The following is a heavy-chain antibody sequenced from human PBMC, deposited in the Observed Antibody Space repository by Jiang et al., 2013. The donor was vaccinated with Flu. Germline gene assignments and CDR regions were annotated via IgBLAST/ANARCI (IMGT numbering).Heavy chain of an antibody. CDR2: IYSSGTT. Sequence: KPSETLSLACSVSGGSISSPSYYWGWIRQPPGKGLEWVGTIYSSGTTYYNSSLKSRLAISLDTSKNENQFSMRLTSVTVVDTAVYYCARGVVEMAAIVSWGQGTLVTVSS. CDR3: ARGVVEMAAIVS. V-gene: IGHV4-39*01. J-gene: IGHJ5*02. D-gene: IGHD2-21*01. CDR1: GGSISSPSYY.